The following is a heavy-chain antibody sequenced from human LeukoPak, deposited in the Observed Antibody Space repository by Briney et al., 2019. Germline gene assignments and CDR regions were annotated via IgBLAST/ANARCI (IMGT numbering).Heavy chain of an antibody. J-gene: IGHJ5*02. CDR1: GGSISSYY. D-gene: IGHD2-2*01. CDR3: ARDLGDCSSTSCNPLGWFDP. CDR2: IYHSGST. Sequence: SETLSLTCTVSGGSISSYYWSWIRQPPGKGLEWIGSIYHSGSTYYNPSLKSRVTISVDTSKNQVSLKLSSVTAADTAVYYCARDLGDCSSTSCNPLGWFDPWGQGTLVTVSS. V-gene: IGHV4-38-2*02.